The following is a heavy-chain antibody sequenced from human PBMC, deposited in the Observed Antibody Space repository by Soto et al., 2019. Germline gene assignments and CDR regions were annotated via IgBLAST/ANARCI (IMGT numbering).Heavy chain of an antibody. V-gene: IGHV3-23*01. J-gene: IGHJ4*02. CDR1: GFAFRDFA. CDR3: ARAPYGSGSYYPDYFDY. CDR2: ITGSGSST. Sequence: PGGSLRLSCAASGFAFRDFAMIWVRQAPGKGLEWVSAITGSGSSTYNADSVKGRFTISRDNAKNTLYLQMNSLRAEDTAVYYCARAPYGSGSYYPDYFDYWGQGTLVTVSS. D-gene: IGHD3-10*01.